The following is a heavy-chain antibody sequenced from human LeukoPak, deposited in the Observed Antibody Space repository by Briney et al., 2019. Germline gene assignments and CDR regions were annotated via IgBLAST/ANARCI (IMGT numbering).Heavy chain of an antibody. CDR1: GGSLMRYY. CDR3: AGGYCSDGSCTNWFDP. J-gene: IGHJ5*02. V-gene: IGHV4-59*01. Sequence: SETLSLTCTVSGGSLMRYYWSWIRQSPEKGLEWIGYIYYNGSTNYNPSLKSRITISLDTSKNQFSMKLSSETAADTAVYYCAGGYCSDGSCTNWFDPWGQGTLATVSS. D-gene: IGHD2-15*01. CDR2: IYYNGST.